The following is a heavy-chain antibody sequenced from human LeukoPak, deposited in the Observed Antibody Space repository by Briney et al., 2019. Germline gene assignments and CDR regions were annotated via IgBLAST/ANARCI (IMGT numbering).Heavy chain of an antibody. V-gene: IGHV3-48*01. J-gene: IGHJ4*02. Sequence: GSLRLSCAASGFTYSSYSMNWVRQAPGKGLEWVSYISSSSSTIYYADSVKGRFTISRDNAKNSLYLQMNSLRAEDTAVYYCARNKIAAAGIRPFDYWGQGTLVTVSS. CDR1: GFTYSSYS. D-gene: IGHD6-13*01. CDR3: ARNKIAAAGIRPFDY. CDR2: ISSSSSTI.